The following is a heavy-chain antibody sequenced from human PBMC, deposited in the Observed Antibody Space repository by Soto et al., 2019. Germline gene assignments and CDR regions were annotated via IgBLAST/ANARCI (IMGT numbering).Heavy chain of an antibody. Sequence: ASVKVSCKVSGYTLTELSMHWVRQAPGKGLEWMGGFDPEDGETIYAQKFQGRVTMTEDTSTDTAYMELSSLGSEDTAVYYCATPDLLVRGYSYYYGMDVWGQGTTVTVSS. V-gene: IGHV1-24*01. D-gene: IGHD6-13*01. CDR1: GYTLTELS. CDR2: FDPEDGET. CDR3: ATPDLLVRGYSYYYGMDV. J-gene: IGHJ6*02.